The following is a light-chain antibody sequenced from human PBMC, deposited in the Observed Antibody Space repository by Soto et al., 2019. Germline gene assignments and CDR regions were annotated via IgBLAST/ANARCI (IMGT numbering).Light chain of an antibody. V-gene: IGKV1D-12*01. CDR3: RQANSFPLT. Sequence: DIQMTQSPSSVSASVGDRVTITCRASQGISSWFNWYQQKPRKAPKLLICVASSLQCVVPLRFSGSGSGEDFTRTISSRQPEDLANYYCRQANSFPLTFSQGTRLET. J-gene: IGKJ5*01. CDR2: VAS. CDR1: QGISSW.